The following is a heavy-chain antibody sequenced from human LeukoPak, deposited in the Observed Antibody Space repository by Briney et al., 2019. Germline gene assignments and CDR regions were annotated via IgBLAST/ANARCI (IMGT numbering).Heavy chain of an antibody. J-gene: IGHJ6*04. D-gene: IGHD2-21*02. CDR1: GFTVSTNH. V-gene: IGHV3-53*01. Sequence: GGSLRLSCAVSGFTVSTNHMSWVRQAPGKGLEWVSVIYNDANTHYTDSVKGRFTISRDNSKNTVFLQMNSLRAEDTAVYYCARDREVVTAKAQMDVWGKGTTVTVSS. CDR2: IYNDANT. CDR3: ARDREVVTAKAQMDV.